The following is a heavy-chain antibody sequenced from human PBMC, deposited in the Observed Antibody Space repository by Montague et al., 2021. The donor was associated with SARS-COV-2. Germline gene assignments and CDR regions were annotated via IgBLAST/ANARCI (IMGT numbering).Heavy chain of an antibody. Sequence: SETLSLTCTVSGGSISRYYGSWIRQSPGKGLEWMGYNEYSGSTNYSPSLKSRGSISVDTSKNQVSLKLNSVTAVDAAVYYCSRLNMVRGVVAEDYYYYYGLDVWGQGTLVTVSS. CDR1: GGSISRYY. D-gene: IGHD3-10*01. J-gene: IGHJ6*02. V-gene: IGHV4-59*13. CDR3: SRLNMVRGVVAEDYYYYYGLDV. CDR2: NEYSGST.